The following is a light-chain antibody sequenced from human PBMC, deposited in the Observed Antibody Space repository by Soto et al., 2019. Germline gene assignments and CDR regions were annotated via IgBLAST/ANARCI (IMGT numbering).Light chain of an antibody. CDR3: QQYNSYWT. CDR2: GAS. CDR1: QSISRY. J-gene: IGKJ1*01. V-gene: IGKV3-20*01. Sequence: SVLPQSPGTLSLSPGERTTLSCRASQSISRYLAWYQQKPGQGPRLLIYGASSRATGTPDRFSGSGSGTDFTLTINRLEPDDFATYYCQQYNSYWTFGQGTKVDIK.